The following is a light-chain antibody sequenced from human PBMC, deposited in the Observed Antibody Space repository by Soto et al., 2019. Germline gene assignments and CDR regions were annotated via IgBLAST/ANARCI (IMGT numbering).Light chain of an antibody. CDR3: QQYGTSPRT. V-gene: IGKV3-20*01. CDR2: GAS. Sequence: EIVLTQSPGTLSLSPGERATLSCRASQSVSSNYLAWYQQKPGQAPRLLIYGASSRATGIPDRFSGSGSGTDFILTISRLEPEDFAVYYCQQYGTSPRTFGQGTKVDNK. CDR1: QSVSSNY. J-gene: IGKJ1*01.